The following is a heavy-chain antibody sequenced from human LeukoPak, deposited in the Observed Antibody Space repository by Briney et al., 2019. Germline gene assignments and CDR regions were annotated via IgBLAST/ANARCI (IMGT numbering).Heavy chain of an antibody. D-gene: IGHD1-1*01. CDR1: GFTVSSNY. Sequence: GGSLRLSCAASGFTVSSNYMSWVRQAPGKGLEWFSVIYSGGSTYYADSMKGRFTISRDNSKNTLYLQMNSLRAEDTAVYYCASGRGYRGAGLDYWGQGTLVTVSS. CDR2: IYSGGST. J-gene: IGHJ4*02. V-gene: IGHV3-53*01. CDR3: ASGRGYRGAGLDY.